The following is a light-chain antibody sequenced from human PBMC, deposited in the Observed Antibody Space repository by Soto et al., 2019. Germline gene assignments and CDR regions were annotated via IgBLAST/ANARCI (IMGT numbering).Light chain of an antibody. V-gene: IGKV3-20*01. CDR2: GGS. CDR1: QTVRGIY. Sequence: PGERATFSCRASQTVRGIYLAWYQQKPGQAPRLLIHGGSSRATGIPDRFSGSGSGTDFTLTISRLEPEDFAVYYCQQFGSAPEGTFGQGTKVDIK. CDR3: QQFGSAPEGT. J-gene: IGKJ1*01.